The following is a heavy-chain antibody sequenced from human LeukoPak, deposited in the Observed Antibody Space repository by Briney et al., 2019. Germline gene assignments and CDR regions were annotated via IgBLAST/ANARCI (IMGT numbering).Heavy chain of an antibody. J-gene: IGHJ4*02. CDR2: IRASGPT. CDR1: GGSISSYF. CDR3: ARDGADVYGRAFDY. D-gene: IGHD3-10*01. V-gene: IGHV4-4*07. Sequence: IPSETLSLTCNVSGGSISSYFWTWIRQPAGKGLEWIGRIRASGPTNYNSSLKSRVSMSVDTSKNQFSLKLTSVTAADTAVYFCARDGADVYGRAFDYWGQGTLVSVPS.